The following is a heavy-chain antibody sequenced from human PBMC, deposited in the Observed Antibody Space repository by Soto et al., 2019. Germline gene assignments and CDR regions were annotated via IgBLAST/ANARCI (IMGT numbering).Heavy chain of an antibody. Sequence: PGGSLRLSCAASGFTFNSYGIHWARQAPGQGLEWVAGVSYDGSKQYYTDYVRGRFTISRDNSGNTLDLQMNSLRAEDTAVYYCAKDTYYHDSSGYYVFDCWGQGTLVTVSS. V-gene: IGHV3-30*18. CDR1: GFTFNSYG. CDR2: VSYDGSKQ. D-gene: IGHD3-22*01. J-gene: IGHJ4*02. CDR3: AKDTYYHDSSGYYVFDC.